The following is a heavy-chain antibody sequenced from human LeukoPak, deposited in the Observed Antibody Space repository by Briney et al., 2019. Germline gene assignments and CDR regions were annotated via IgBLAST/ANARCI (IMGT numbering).Heavy chain of an antibody. CDR3: ARDTMIVVDDAFDI. V-gene: IGHV3-21*01. J-gene: IGHJ3*02. CDR2: ISSSSSYI. CDR1: GFTFSSYS. Sequence: GGSLRLSCAASGFTFSSYSMHWVRQAPGKGLEWVSSISSSSSYIYYADSVKGRFTISRDNAKNSLYLQMNSLRAEDTAVYYCARDTMIVVDDAFDIWGQGTMVTVSS. D-gene: IGHD3-22*01.